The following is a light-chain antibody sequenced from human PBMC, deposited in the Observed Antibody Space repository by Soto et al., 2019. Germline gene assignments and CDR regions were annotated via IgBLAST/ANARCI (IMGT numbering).Light chain of an antibody. J-gene: IGKJ5*01. CDR2: AAS. CDR1: QSISSY. Sequence: DRVTITCRASQSISSYLNWYQQKPGKAPKLLIYAASSLQSGVPSRFSGSGSGTDFTLTISSLQPEDFATYYCQQSYSTPITFGQGTRLEIK. V-gene: IGKV1-39*01. CDR3: QQSYSTPIT.